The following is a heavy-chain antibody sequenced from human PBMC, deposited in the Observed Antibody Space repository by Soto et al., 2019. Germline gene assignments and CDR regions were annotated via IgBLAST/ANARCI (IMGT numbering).Heavy chain of an antibody. J-gene: IGHJ3*02. Sequence: SETLSLTCTVSGGSISSYYWSWIRQPPGKGLEWIGYIYYSGSTNYNPSLKSRVTISVDTSKNQFSVKLSSVTAADTAVYYCARHRYGQGSAFDIWGQGTMVTVSS. CDR3: ARHRYGQGSAFDI. V-gene: IGHV4-59*08. CDR1: GGSISSYY. D-gene: IGHD1-20*01. CDR2: IYYSGST.